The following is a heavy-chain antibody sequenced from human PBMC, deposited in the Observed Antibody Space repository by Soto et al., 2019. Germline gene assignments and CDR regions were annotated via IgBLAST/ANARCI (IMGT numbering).Heavy chain of an antibody. J-gene: IGHJ2*01. V-gene: IGHV4-34*01. Sequence: QVQLQQWGAGPLRPLETLSLTCGVSGGSFSGYYWAWIRQSPGKGLEWIGEINDRGSINYNPSLKSRVSISVDTSKNHYSRNLRSVTAADTAVYYGARESHDILTGPPWVWYFDLWGRGTLVTVSS. D-gene: IGHD3-9*01. CDR2: INDRGSI. CDR1: GGSFSGYY. CDR3: ARESHDILTGPPWVWYFDL.